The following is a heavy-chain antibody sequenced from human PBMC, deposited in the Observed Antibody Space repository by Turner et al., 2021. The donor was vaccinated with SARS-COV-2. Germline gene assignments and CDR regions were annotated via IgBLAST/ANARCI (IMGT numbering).Heavy chain of an antibody. Sequence: EVQLVQSGAEVKKPGESLKISCKGSGYSFTSYWIGWVRKMPGKGLEWMGIIYPGNSDTTYSPSVQGKGTISADKPTTTAFRQWSSRKASDTAMNYCARRSSSSSFPFVDYWGQGTLVTVSS. J-gene: IGHJ4*02. CDR2: IYPGNSDT. V-gene: IGHV5-51*01. D-gene: IGHD6-6*01. CDR3: ARRSSSSSFPFVDY. CDR1: GYSFTSYW.